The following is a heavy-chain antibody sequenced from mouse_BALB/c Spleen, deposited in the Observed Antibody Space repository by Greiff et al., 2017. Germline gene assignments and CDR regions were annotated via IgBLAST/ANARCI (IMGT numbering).Heavy chain of an antibody. J-gene: IGHJ4*01. D-gene: IGHD4-1*02. CDR1: GYTFTSYW. CDR3: ARGQLGFYAMDY. CDR2: INPSTGYT. Sequence: QVQLQQSGAELAKPGASVKMSCKASGYTFTSYWMHWVKQRPGQGLEWIGYINPSTGYTEYNQKFKDKATLTADKSSSTAYMQLSSLTSEDSAVYYCARGQLGFYAMDYWGQGTSVTVSS. V-gene: IGHV1-7*01.